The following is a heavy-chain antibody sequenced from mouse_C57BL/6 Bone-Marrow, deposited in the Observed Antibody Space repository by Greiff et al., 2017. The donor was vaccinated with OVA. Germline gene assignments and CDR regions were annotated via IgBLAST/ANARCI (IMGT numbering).Heavy chain of an antibody. J-gene: IGHJ4*01. CDR1: GFTFSSYG. CDR2: ISSGGSYT. D-gene: IGHD1-3*01. CDR3: AITFDAMDY. V-gene: IGHV5-6*01. Sequence: DVQLVESGGDLVKPGGSLKLSCAASGFTFSSYGMSWVRQTPDKRLEWVATISSGGSYTYYPDSVKGRFTISRDNAKNTLYRQMSSLNSEDTAMYYCAITFDAMDYWGQGTSVTVSS.